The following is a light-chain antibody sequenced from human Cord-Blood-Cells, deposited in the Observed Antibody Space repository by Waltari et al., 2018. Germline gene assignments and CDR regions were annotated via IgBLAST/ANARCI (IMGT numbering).Light chain of an antibody. CDR2: LGS. CDR3: MQALQTLQTTLT. Sequence: DIVMTQSPLSLHVTPGAPASLSCRSSPSPLHSNGYNYLDWYLQKPGQSPQLLIYLGSNRAAGVPDRFSGSGSGTDFTLKISRVEAEDVGVYYCMQALQTLQTTLTFGGGTKVEIK. CDR1: PSPLHSNGYNY. J-gene: IGKJ4*01. V-gene: IGKV2-28*01.